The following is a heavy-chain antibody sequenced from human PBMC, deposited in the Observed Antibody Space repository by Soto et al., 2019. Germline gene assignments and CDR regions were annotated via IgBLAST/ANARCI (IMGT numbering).Heavy chain of an antibody. J-gene: IGHJ3*02. CDR1: GFTFSSYG. Sequence: GGSLRLSCAASGFTFSSYGMHWVRQAPGKGLEWVAVIWYDGSNKYYADSVKGRFTISRDNSKNTLYLQMNSLRAEDTAVYYCARDLGPYYDSSGYYLAGAFDIWGQGTMVTVSS. V-gene: IGHV3-33*01. CDR3: ARDLGPYYDSSGYYLAGAFDI. CDR2: IWYDGSNK. D-gene: IGHD3-22*01.